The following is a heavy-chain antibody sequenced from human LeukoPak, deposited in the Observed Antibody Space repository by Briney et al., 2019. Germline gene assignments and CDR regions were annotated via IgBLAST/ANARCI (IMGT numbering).Heavy chain of an antibody. J-gene: IGHJ3*02. Sequence: SETLSLTCAVSGASISSSNWLSWVRQPPGKGLEWIGSIYHSGSTYYNPSLKSRVTISVDTSKNQFSLKLSSVTAADTAVYYCARGVGIYYDSSVSAFDIWGQGTMVTVSS. CDR2: IYHSGST. D-gene: IGHD3-22*01. CDR3: ARGVGIYYDSSVSAFDI. V-gene: IGHV4-4*02. CDR1: GASISSSNW.